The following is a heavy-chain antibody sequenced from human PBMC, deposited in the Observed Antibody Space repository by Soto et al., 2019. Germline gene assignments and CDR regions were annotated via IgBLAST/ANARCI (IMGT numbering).Heavy chain of an antibody. Sequence: ASVKVSCTASGYTFTSYAMHWVRQAPGQRLEWMGWINAGNGNTKYSQKFQGRVTITRDTSASTAYMELSSLRSEDTAVYYCARVDSYYDFWSGYYTESQTNYFDYWGQGTLVTVSS. D-gene: IGHD3-3*01. J-gene: IGHJ4*02. CDR3: ARVDSYYDFWSGYYTESQTNYFDY. CDR2: INAGNGNT. CDR1: GYTFTSYA. V-gene: IGHV1-3*01.